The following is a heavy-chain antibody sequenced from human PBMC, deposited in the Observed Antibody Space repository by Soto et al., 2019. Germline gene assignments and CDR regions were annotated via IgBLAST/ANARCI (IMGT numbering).Heavy chain of an antibody. V-gene: IGHV4-59*01. Sequence: SETLSLTCTVSGGSISSYYWSWIRQPPGKGLEWIGYIYYSGSTNYNPSLKSRVTISVDTSKNQFSLKLSSVTAADTAVYYCARMTGYYREPRQAALVGWFDPWGQGTLVTVSS. D-gene: IGHD3-9*01. CDR2: IYYSGST. CDR1: GGSISSYY. CDR3: ARMTGYYREPRQAALVGWFDP. J-gene: IGHJ5*02.